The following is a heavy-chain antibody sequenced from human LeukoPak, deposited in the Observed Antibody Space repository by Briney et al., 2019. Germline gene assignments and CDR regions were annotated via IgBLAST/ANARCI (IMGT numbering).Heavy chain of an antibody. Sequence: ASVKVSCKASGYTFTSYDINWVRQATGQGLEWMGWMNPNSGNTGYAQKFQGRVTMTRNTSISTAYMELSSLRSDDTAVYYCATGRGSYSFDGMDVWGQGTTVTVSS. V-gene: IGHV1-8*01. CDR3: ATGRGSYSFDGMDV. CDR1: GYTFTSYD. J-gene: IGHJ6*02. CDR2: MNPNSGNT. D-gene: IGHD1-26*01.